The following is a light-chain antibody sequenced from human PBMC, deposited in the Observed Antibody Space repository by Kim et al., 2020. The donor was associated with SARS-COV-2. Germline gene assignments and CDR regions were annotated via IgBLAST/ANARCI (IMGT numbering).Light chain of an antibody. CDR1: QSITDF. V-gene: IGKV1-39*01. CDR3: QQSGNIPWT. Sequence: ASVGDRVTITCRAGQSITDFLNWYQQKPGKAPKLLIYAASSLKSGVPSRFSGSGSGTDFTLTISSLQPEDFATYYCQQSGNIPWTFGQGTKVDIK. CDR2: AAS. J-gene: IGKJ1*01.